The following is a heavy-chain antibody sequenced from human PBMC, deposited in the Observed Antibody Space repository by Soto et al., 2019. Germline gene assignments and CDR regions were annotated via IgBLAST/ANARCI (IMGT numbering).Heavy chain of an antibody. J-gene: IGHJ2*01. CDR3: ARGLRNWYFDL. V-gene: IGHV4-34*01. Sequence: QVQLQQWGAGLLKPSETLSLTSAVYGGSFSGYYWSWIRQPPGKGLEWIGEINHSGSTNYNPSLKSRVTISVDTSKNQFSLKLSSVTAADTAVYYCARGLRNWYFDLWGRGTLVTGSS. CDR2: INHSGST. CDR1: GGSFSGYY.